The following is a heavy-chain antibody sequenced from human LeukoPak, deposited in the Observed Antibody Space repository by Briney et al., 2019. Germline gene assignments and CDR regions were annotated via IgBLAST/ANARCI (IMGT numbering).Heavy chain of an antibody. J-gene: IGHJ4*02. CDR3: ARHIPGNPYFDY. D-gene: IGHD2/OR15-2a*01. V-gene: IGHV4-59*08. CDR2: IYYSGST. CDR1: GGSITSYY. Sequence: SETLSLTCTVSGGSITSYYWSWIRQPPGKGLEWIGYIYYSGSTNYNPPLKSRVTISVETSKNQFSLKLRSVTAADTAVYYCARHIPGNPYFDYWGQGTLVNVSS.